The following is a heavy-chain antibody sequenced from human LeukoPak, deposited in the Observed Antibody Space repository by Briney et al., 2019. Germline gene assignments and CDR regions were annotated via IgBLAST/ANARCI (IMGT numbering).Heavy chain of an antibody. CDR2: TDGSGAGT. J-gene: IGHJ5*02. Sequence: PGGSLRLSCAASGFTFSSYAMSWVRQAPGKGLEWVSSTDGSGAGTYYADSVKGRFTISRDNSKSTLYLQINSLRAEDTAVYYCAKGKAYNNLDWFDPWGQGTLVTVSS. V-gene: IGHV3-23*01. CDR3: AKGKAYNNLDWFDP. CDR1: GFTFSSYA. D-gene: IGHD4-11*01.